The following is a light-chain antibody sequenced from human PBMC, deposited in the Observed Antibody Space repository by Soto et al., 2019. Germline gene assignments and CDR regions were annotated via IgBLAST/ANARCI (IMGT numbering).Light chain of an antibody. Sequence: EIVLTQSPGTLSLSPGERATLSCRASQSVSSSDLAWYQQKPGQAPRLLISGVSNRATGTPDRFSGSGSGTDFTLTISSLEPEDFAVFYCHQYGISPPTFGPGTKVDI. J-gene: IGKJ1*01. V-gene: IGKV3-20*01. CDR1: QSVSSSD. CDR2: GVS. CDR3: HQYGISPPT.